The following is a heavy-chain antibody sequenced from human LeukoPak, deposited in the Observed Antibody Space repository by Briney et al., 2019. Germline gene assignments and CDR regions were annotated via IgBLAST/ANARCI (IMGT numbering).Heavy chain of an antibody. D-gene: IGHD3-9*01. CDR1: GFTFSSYA. CDR2: IGEDGSTT. CDR3: AKGFSILTSKHYFYYHGFDV. J-gene: IGHJ6*02. Sequence: GGSLRLSCAASGFTFSSYAMSWVRQAPGKGLEWVSLIGEDGSTTWYADSVKGRFTISRDNGKNSLYLHMNSLRPEDTALYYCAKGFSILTSKHYFYYHGFDVWGQGTPVTVSS. V-gene: IGHV3-43*02.